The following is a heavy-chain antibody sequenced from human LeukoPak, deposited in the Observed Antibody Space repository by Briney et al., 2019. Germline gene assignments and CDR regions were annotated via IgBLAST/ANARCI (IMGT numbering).Heavy chain of an antibody. CDR3: ARVDSSNWYEYRGYFDY. D-gene: IGHD6-13*01. Sequence: SETLSLTCAVYGGSFSGYYWSWIRQPPGKGLGWIGEINHSGSTNYNPSLKSRVTISVDTSKNQFSLKLSSVTAADTAVYYCARVDSSNWYEYRGYFDYWGQGTLVTVSS. V-gene: IGHV4-34*01. CDR1: GGSFSGYY. J-gene: IGHJ4*02. CDR2: INHSGST.